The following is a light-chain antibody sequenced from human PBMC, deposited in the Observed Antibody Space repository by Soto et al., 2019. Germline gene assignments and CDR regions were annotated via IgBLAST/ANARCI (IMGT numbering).Light chain of an antibody. CDR3: QQYYHSPRT. J-gene: IGKJ1*01. Sequence: EIVLTQSPGTLSLSPGERATISCRASQRVSSRYFAWFQQRPGQVPRLLIFGSSSRAPGIPDRFSGSGSGTDFTLPISRLEPEDFGVYYCQQYYHSPRTFGQGTKVEIK. CDR2: GSS. CDR1: QRVSSRY. V-gene: IGKV3-20*01.